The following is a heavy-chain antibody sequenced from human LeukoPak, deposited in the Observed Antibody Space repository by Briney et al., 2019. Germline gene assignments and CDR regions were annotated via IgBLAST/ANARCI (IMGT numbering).Heavy chain of an antibody. V-gene: IGHV1-69*05. Sequence: ASVKVSCKASGGTFSSYAISWVRQAPGQGLEWMGGIIPIFGTANYAQKFQGRVTITTDESTSTAYMELSRLRSDDTAVYYCARQKYSGYDFVHDYWGQGTLVTVSS. CDR2: IIPIFGTA. CDR1: GGTFSSYA. CDR3: ARQKYSGYDFVHDY. J-gene: IGHJ4*02. D-gene: IGHD5-12*01.